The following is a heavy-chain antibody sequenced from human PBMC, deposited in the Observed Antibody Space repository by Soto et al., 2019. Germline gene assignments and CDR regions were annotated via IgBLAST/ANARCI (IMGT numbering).Heavy chain of an antibody. J-gene: IGHJ3*02. Sequence: GGSLRLSCAASGFTFSSYWMSWVRQAPGKGLEWVANIKQDGSEKYYVESVKGRFTISRDNAKNSLYLQMNSLRAEDTALYYCARDRERGSTGYDAFDIWGQGTMVTVSS. V-gene: IGHV3-7*01. CDR1: GFTFSSYW. D-gene: IGHD1-26*01. CDR3: ARDRERGSTGYDAFDI. CDR2: IKQDGSEK.